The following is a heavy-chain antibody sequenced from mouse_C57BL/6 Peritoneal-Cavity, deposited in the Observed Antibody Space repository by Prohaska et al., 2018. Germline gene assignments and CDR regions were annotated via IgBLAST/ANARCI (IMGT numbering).Heavy chain of an antibody. J-gene: IGHJ1*03. V-gene: IGHV12-3*01. Sequence: PSLSLFLTFSLSFFPFPFFFFFLFFRQSPWNPLEWMWYITHSGETFYNPSLQSPISITRETSKNQFFLQLNSVTTEDTAMYYCAGDRDGYWYFDVWGTGTTVTVSS. CDR3: AGDRDGYWYFDV. D-gene: IGHD2-3*01. CDR1: FFPFPFFFF. CDR2: ITHSGET.